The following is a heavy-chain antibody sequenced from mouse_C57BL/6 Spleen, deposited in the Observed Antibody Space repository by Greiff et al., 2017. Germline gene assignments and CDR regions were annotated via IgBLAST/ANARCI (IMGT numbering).Heavy chain of an antibody. V-gene: IGHV1-81*01. CDR2: ICPRSGNT. CDR1: GYTFTCYG. Sequence: VQLLQSGAELARPGASVKLSCRASGYTFTCYGISWVQQSTGQGLEWIGDICPRSGNTYYTENFKGKSTLTADKSTSTAYMELSSLTSEDSAVYFCARRASTRGSSYGYFDYWGQGTSLTVSS. D-gene: IGHD1-1*01. J-gene: IGHJ2*02. CDR3: ARRASTRGSSYGYFDY.